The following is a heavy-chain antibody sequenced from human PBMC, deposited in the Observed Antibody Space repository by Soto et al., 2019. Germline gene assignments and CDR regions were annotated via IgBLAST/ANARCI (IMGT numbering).Heavy chain of an antibody. CDR1: GFTFSSYW. CDR2: INSDGSST. Sequence: GSLRLSGAGSGFTFSSYWMHWVRQAPGKGLVWVSLINSDGSSTSYADSVKGRFTISRDNAKNTLYLQMNSLRAEDTAVYYCAREGITMNWGQGTLVTVSS. V-gene: IGHV3-74*01. D-gene: IGHD3-22*01. CDR3: AREGITMN. J-gene: IGHJ4*02.